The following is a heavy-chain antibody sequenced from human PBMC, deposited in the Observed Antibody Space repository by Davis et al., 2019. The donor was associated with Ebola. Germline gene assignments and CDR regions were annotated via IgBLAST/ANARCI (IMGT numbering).Heavy chain of an antibody. Sequence: GESLKISCAASGFTFSGSAMYWVRQASGKGLEWVGRIRSKANSYATAYAASVKGRFTISRDDSKNTAYLQMNSLKTEDTAVYYCTITVAGTRDYWGQGTLVTVSS. V-gene: IGHV3-73*01. CDR3: TITVAGTRDY. J-gene: IGHJ4*02. CDR1: GFTFSGSA. D-gene: IGHD6-19*01. CDR2: IRSKANSYAT.